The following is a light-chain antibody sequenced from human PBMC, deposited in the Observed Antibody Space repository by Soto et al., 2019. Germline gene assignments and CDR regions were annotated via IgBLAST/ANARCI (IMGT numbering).Light chain of an antibody. V-gene: IGKV1-9*01. CDR2: AAS. Sequence: DIQLTQSPSFLSASVGDRVTITCRASQGISSYLAWYQQKPGKAPELLIYAASTLQSGVPSRFSGSGSGTEFTLTISSLQPEDSATYCCQQLNTYPPWTFGQGTKVEIK. J-gene: IGKJ1*01. CDR1: QGISSY. CDR3: QQLNTYPPWT.